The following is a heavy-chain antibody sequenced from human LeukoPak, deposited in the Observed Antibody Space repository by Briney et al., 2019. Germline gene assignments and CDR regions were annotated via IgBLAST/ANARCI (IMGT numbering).Heavy chain of an antibody. Sequence: ASVKVSCKASVYTFTSYGISWVRQDPGQGLEGMGWISAYNGKTNYAQKLQGRVTMTTDTSTSTAYMELRSLRSDDTAVYYCARAKWELGGPFDYWGQGTMVTVSS. D-gene: IGHD1-26*01. V-gene: IGHV1-18*01. CDR2: ISAYNGKT. CDR3: ARAKWELGGPFDY. CDR1: VYTFTSYG. J-gene: IGHJ4*02.